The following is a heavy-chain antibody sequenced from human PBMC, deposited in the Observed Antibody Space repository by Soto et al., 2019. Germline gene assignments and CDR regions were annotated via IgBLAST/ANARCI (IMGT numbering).Heavy chain of an antibody. J-gene: IGHJ4*02. D-gene: IGHD6-13*01. CDR3: AREERAAAVYYLDQ. Sequence: GGSLRLSCAASGFTFSSYSMNWVRQAPGKGLEWVSYISSSSSTIYYADSVKGRFTISRDNSKNTLYLRMNSLTAEDTAVYFCAREERAAAVYYLDQWGPGTLVTVSS. V-gene: IGHV3-48*01. CDR2: ISSSSSTI. CDR1: GFTFSSYS.